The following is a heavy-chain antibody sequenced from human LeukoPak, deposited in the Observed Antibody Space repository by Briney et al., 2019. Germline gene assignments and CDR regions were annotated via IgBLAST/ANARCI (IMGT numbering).Heavy chain of an antibody. CDR3: ATQGGSWNEDTYYFDY. V-gene: IGHV3-30*03. CDR2: VSYDGSNK. Sequence: PGGSLRLSCAVSGFTFSSYGMHWVRQAPGKGLEWVAVVSYDGSNKYYVDSVKGRFTISRDNSKNTLYLQMNSLRTEDTAVYYCATQGGSWNEDTYYFDYWGQGTLVTVSS. CDR1: GFTFSSYG. J-gene: IGHJ4*02. D-gene: IGHD3-16*01.